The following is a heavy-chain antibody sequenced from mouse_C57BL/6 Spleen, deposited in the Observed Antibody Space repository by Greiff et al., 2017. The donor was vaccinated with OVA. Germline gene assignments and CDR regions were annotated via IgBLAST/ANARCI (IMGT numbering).Heavy chain of an antibody. CDR3: VRPHWERDYAMDY. CDR2: IRSKSNNYAT. V-gene: IGHV10-1*01. J-gene: IGHJ4*01. CDR1: GFSFNTYA. D-gene: IGHD4-1*01. Sequence: EVQGVESGGGLVQPKGSLKLSCAASGFSFNTYAMNWVRQAPGKGLEWVARIRSKSNNYATYYADSVKDRFTISRDDSESMLYLQMNNLKTEDTAMYYGVRPHWERDYAMDYWGQGTSVTVSS.